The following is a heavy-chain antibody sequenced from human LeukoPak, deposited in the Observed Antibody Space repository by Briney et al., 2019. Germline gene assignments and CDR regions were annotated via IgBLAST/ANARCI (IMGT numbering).Heavy chain of an antibody. CDR2: ISSGGSTI. CDR3: AREGTSGYDYFSYFDY. J-gene: IGHJ4*02. CDR1: GFTFSSFG. Sequence: PGGSLRLSCAASGFTFSSFGMNWVRQAPGKGLEWVSYISSGGSTIYYADSVKGRFTISRDNAKNSLYLQMNSLRAEDTAVYYCAREGTSGYDYFSYFDYWGQGTLVTVSS. D-gene: IGHD5-12*01. V-gene: IGHV3-48*04.